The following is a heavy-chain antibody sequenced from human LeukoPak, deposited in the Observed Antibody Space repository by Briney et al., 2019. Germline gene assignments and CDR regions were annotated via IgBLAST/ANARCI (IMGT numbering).Heavy chain of an antibody. J-gene: IGHJ4*02. CDR1: GGSISSSSYY. D-gene: IGHD5-24*01. CDR2: IYFSGST. CDR3: ARLRRDGYYYFDY. Sequence: SETLSLTCTVSGGSISSSSYYWGWIRQPPGKGLEWIGTIYFSGSTYYNPSLKSRITISVDTSKNQFSLKVSSVTAADTAVYYCARLRRDGYYYFDYWGQGTLVTVSS. V-gene: IGHV4-39*01.